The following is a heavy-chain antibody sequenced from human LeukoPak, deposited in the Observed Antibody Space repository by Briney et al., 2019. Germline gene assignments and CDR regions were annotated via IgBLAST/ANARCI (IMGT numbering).Heavy chain of an antibody. CDR1: GFTFSDHY. V-gene: IGHV3-72*01. CDR2: TRNKANSYST. CDR3: ARADGSSWYNY. J-gene: IGHJ4*02. D-gene: IGHD6-13*01. Sequence: PAGSLRLSCAASGFTFSDHYMDWVRQAPGKGLEWVGRTRNKANSYSTEYAASVKGRFTISRDDSENSLYLQMDSLKTEDTAVYYCARADGSSWYNYWGQGTLVTVSS.